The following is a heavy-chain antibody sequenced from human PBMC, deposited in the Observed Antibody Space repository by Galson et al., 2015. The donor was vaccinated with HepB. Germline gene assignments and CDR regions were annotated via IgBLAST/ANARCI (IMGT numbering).Heavy chain of an antibody. D-gene: IGHD2/OR15-2a*01. J-gene: IGHJ4*02. CDR2: IIPIFGTA. V-gene: IGHV1-69*13. CDR3: ARLATVPIGPDY. CDR1: GGTFSSYA. Sequence: SVKVSCKASGGTFSSYAISWVRQAPGQGLEWMGGIIPIFGTANYAQKFQGRVTITADESTSTAYMELSSLRSEDTAMYYCARLATVPIGPDYWGQGTLVTVSS.